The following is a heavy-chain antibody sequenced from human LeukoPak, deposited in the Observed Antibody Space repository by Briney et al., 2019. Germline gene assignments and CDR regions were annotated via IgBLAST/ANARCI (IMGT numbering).Heavy chain of an antibody. Sequence: GGSLRLSCAASGFTFTKYWMTWVRQAPGKGLEWVGNIKQDGSDKNYMDSVKGRFTISRDNTKNSVYLQMSSLRAEDTAVYYCARMGTTPAYYFDFWGQGTLVTVSS. J-gene: IGHJ4*02. CDR1: GFTFTKYW. V-gene: IGHV3-7*01. CDR2: IKQDGSDK. CDR3: ARMGTTPAYYFDF. D-gene: IGHD1-1*01.